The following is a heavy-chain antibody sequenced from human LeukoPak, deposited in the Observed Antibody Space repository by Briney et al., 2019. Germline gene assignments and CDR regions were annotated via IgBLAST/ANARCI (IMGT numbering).Heavy chain of an antibody. J-gene: IGHJ4*02. Sequence: PETLSLTCTVSGNSFIGYFWTWIRQPAGKGLEWIGRIYTSGDTNYNPSLMSRVTMSVDISKNQFSLKLSSVTAADTAVYYCAREPVSTRFDYWGQGTLVTVSS. D-gene: IGHD5/OR15-5a*01. CDR2: IYTSGDT. CDR3: AREPVSTRFDY. CDR1: GNSFIGYF. V-gene: IGHV4-4*07.